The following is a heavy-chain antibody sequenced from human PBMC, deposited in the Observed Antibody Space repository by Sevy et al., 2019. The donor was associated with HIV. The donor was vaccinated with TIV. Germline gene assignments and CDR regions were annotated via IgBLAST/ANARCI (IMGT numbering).Heavy chain of an antibody. Sequence: GGSMRLSCSGSGISFFNTWMSWVRQAPGKGLEWVSTISGNNYNTYYADSVKGRFSISRDNSKSTMYLQMNSLRAEDTAVYYCAKLQIWPDFDYWGQGTLVTVSS. D-gene: IGHD5-18*01. V-gene: IGHV3-23*01. CDR3: AKLQIWPDFDY. CDR2: ISGNNYNT. CDR1: GISFFNTW. J-gene: IGHJ4*02.